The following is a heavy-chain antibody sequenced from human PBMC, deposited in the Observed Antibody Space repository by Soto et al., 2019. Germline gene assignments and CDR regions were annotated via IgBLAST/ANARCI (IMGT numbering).Heavy chain of an antibody. Sequence: EVVLLESGGGLVQPGGSLRLSCEVSGFAFSFYSMSWVRQAPGKGLEWVASISGNGGTTYYAASGKGRFTFSRDNSKNTLSLKMNNLRGEDTAVYYCAKDRGGFTNGWEFFDSWGQGTLVTVSS. CDR1: GFAFSFYS. J-gene: IGHJ4*02. CDR2: ISGNGGTT. CDR3: AKDRGGFTNGWEFFDS. V-gene: IGHV3-23*01. D-gene: IGHD3-10*01.